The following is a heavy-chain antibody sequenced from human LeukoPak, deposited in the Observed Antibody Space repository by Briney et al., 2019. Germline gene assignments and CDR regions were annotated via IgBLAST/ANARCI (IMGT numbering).Heavy chain of an antibody. CDR2: ISTYNGNT. D-gene: IGHD6-19*01. J-gene: IGHJ4*02. Sequence: SVKVSCKASGYTFTRYGISWVRQAPGQGLEWMGWISTYNGNTKYAQKLQGRVTMTTDTSTSTAYMELRSLRSDDTAVYYCARDLHSSGWYYFDYWGQGTLVTVSS. V-gene: IGHV1-18*01. CDR1: GYTFTRYG. CDR3: ARDLHSSGWYYFDY.